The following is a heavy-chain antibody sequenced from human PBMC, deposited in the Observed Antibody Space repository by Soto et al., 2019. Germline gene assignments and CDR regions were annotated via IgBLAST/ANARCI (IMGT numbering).Heavy chain of an antibody. J-gene: IGHJ4*02. V-gene: IGHV4-59*01. D-gene: IGHD2-15*01. CDR2: IYYSGST. CDR3: ARAGLVVANDY. CDR1: GGSISSYY. Sequence: PSETLSLTCTVSGGSISSYYWSWIRQPPGKGLERIGYIYYSGSTNYNPSLKSRVTISVDTSKNQFSLKLSSVTAADTAVYYCARAGLVVANDYWGQGTLVTVSS.